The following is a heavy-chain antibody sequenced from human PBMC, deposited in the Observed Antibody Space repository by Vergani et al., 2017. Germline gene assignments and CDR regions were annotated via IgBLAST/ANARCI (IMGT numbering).Heavy chain of an antibody. CDR3: ARSLGVAVAGTGFDY. D-gene: IGHD6-19*01. CDR1: GFTFDDYA. CDR2: ISWNSGSI. J-gene: IGHJ4*02. Sequence: EVQLVESGGGLVKPGGSLRLSCAASGFTFDDYAMHWVRQAPGKGLEGVSGISWNSGSIGYADSVKGRFTISRDNAKNSLYLQMNSLRAEDTALYYCARSLGVAVAGTGFDYWGQGTLVTVSS. V-gene: IGHV3-9*01.